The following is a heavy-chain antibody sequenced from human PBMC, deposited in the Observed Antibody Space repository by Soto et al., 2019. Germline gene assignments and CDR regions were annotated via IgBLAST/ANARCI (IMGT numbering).Heavy chain of an antibody. J-gene: IGHJ4*02. CDR2: VYYSGST. V-gene: IGHV4-30-4*01. Sequence: SETLSLTCTVSGGSFSSGDYYWSWIRQPPGKGLEWIGYVYYSGSTYYNPSLKSRVTISVDTSKNQFSLKLSSVPAADTAVYYCAGAPPPVPEERYSSGWAFYYFDYWGQGTLVTVS. D-gene: IGHD6-19*01. CDR1: GGSFSSGDYY. CDR3: AGAPPPVPEERYSSGWAFYYFDY.